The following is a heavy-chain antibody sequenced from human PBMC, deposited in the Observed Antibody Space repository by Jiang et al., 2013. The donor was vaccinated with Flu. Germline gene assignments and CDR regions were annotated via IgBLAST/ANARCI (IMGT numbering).Heavy chain of an antibody. CDR2: IDWADDK. V-gene: IGHV2-70*12. Sequence: KPTQTLTLTCTFSGFSLSTRGVGVGWIRQPPGEALEWLARIDWADDKYYSTSLKTRLTISKDTSKNQIILTMTNMDPVDAGTYYCVARRTGGFSRWFDPWGQGTLVTVSS. CDR3: VARRTGGFSRWFDP. CDR1: GFSLSTRGVG. J-gene: IGHJ5*02. D-gene: IGHD2-8*02.